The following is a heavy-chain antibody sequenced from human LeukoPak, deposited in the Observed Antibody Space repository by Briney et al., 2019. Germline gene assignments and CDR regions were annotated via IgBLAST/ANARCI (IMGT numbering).Heavy chain of an antibody. V-gene: IGHV3-74*01. Sequence: GGSLRLSCAASGFTFSSYAMSWVRQAPGKGLVWVSRINPDGTTTSYADSVKGRFTISRDNAKDTVYLQMNSLRAEDTAVYHCARVSIGWYSFDYWGQGTLVTVSS. CDR2: INPDGTTT. CDR3: ARVSIGWYSFDY. CDR1: GFTFSSYA. J-gene: IGHJ4*02. D-gene: IGHD6-19*01.